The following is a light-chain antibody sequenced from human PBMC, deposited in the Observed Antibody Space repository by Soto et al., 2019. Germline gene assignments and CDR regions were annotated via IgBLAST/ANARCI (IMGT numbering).Light chain of an antibody. Sequence: EFVLTQSPGKLSLSPGERATLSCRASQSISSSFLAWYQQKPGQAPRLLIYGASSRGTGIPDRFSGSGSGTHVTLTISRLEPEDFAVYYCQQYGNSPPLTFGGGTKVEIK. V-gene: IGKV3-20*01. CDR1: QSISSSF. CDR2: GAS. J-gene: IGKJ4*01. CDR3: QQYGNSPPLT.